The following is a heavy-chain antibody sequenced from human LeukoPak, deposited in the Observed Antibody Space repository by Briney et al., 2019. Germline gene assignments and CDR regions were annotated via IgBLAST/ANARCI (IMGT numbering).Heavy chain of an antibody. Sequence: GASVKVSCKTSGYTFTGYYIHWVRQAPGQGLEWMGWINPNSGGTNYEQRFQGRVTMTRDTSISTAYMELSRLRSDDTAVYYCARDDISDKEQQLTLRYYYYYGMDVWGQGTTVTLSS. CDR2: INPNSGGT. CDR1: GYTFTGYY. D-gene: IGHD6-13*01. V-gene: IGHV1-2*02. J-gene: IGHJ6*02. CDR3: ARDDISDKEQQLTLRYYYYYGMDV.